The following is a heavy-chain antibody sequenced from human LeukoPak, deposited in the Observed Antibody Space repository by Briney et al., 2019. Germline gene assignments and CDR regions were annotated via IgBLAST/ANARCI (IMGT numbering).Heavy chain of an antibody. D-gene: IGHD5-24*01. CDR3: AKVEMATILGYFDY. J-gene: IGHJ4*02. CDR1: GFTFSSYA. Sequence: TGGSLRLSCAASGFTFSSYAMSWVRQAPGKGLEWVSAISGSGGSTYYADSVKGRFTISRDNSKNTLYLQMNSLRAEDTAVYYCAKVEMATILGYFDYWGQGTLVTVSS. V-gene: IGHV3-23*01. CDR2: ISGSGGST.